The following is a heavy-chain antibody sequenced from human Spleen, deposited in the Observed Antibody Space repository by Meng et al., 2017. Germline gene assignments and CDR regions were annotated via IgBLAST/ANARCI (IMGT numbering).Heavy chain of an antibody. Sequence: ASVKVSCKASAYTLSSDGFSWVRQAPGQGLEWMGWINAYNGYTDYAQKLQGRVTMTTDTSTSTAYMELRSLRSDDTAVYYCARGDYYDSSGYYPGIVVSPFDYWGQGTLVTVSS. CDR2: INAYNGYT. D-gene: IGHD3-22*01. CDR3: ARGDYYDSSGYYPGIVVSPFDY. J-gene: IGHJ4*02. CDR1: AYTLSSDG. V-gene: IGHV1-18*01.